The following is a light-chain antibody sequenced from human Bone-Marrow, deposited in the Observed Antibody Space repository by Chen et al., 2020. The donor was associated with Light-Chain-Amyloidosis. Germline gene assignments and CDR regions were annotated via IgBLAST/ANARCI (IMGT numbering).Light chain of an antibody. CDR3: QHSGTSTLA. CDR1: QTISSNY. Sequence: EIVLTQSPGTLSLSPGEGANLSCRASQTISSNYLTWYQQKFGQAPRLLIYGSSSRATGIPGRHTGSGSRTDFTLTINRLEPDDFTMNYCQHSGTSTLALGGGTKVEI. CDR2: GSS. V-gene: IGKV3-20*01. J-gene: IGKJ4*01.